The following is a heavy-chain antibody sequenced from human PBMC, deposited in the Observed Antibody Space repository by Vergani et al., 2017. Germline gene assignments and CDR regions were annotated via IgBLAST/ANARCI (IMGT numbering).Heavy chain of an antibody. D-gene: IGHD1-1*01. CDR3: ARGTGFHFDY. J-gene: IGHJ4*02. CDR1: GGSISCYY. V-gene: IGHV4-59*01. CDR2: IYYSGST. Sequence: QVQLQESGPGLVKPSETLSLTCTVSGGSISCYYWSWIRQPPGKGLEWIGYIYYSGSTNYNPSLKSRVTISVDTSKNQFSLKLSSVTAADTAVYYCARGTGFHFDYWGQGTLVTVSS.